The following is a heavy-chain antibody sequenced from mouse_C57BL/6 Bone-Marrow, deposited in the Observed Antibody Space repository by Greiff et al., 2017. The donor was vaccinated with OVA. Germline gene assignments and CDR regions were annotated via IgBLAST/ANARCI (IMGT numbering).Heavy chain of an antibody. CDR3: ASSTGTHFDY. J-gene: IGHJ2*01. Sequence: EVQLQQSGPELVKPGASVKISCKASGYTFTDYYMNWVKQSHGKSLEWIGDINPNNGGTSYNQKFKGKATLTVDKSSSTAYMELRSLTSEDSAVYYCASSTGTHFDYWGQGTTLTVSS. D-gene: IGHD4-1*02. CDR2: INPNNGGT. CDR1: GYTFTDYY. V-gene: IGHV1-26*01.